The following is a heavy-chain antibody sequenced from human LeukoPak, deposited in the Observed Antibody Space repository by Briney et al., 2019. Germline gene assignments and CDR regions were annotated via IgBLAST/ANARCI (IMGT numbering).Heavy chain of an antibody. J-gene: IGHJ4*02. V-gene: IGHV3-30-3*01. D-gene: IGHD3-9*01. CDR3: ARTGRYFDWLSYGGFDY. Sequence: PGRSLRLSCAASGFTFSSYAMHWVRQAPGKGLEWVAVISYDGSNKYYADSVKGRFTISRDNSKNTLYLQMNSLRAEDTAVYYCARTGRYFDWLSYGGFDYWGQGTLVTVSS. CDR2: ISYDGSNK. CDR1: GFTFSSYA.